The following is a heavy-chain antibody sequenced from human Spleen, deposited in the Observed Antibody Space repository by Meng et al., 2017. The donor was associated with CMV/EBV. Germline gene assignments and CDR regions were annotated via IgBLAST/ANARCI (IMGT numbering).Heavy chain of an antibody. V-gene: IGHV3-30*02. CDR1: GFAFSKHG. CDR3: AKDGKGSGSYYFDY. Sequence: GESLKISCATSGFAFSKHGMHWVRQAPGKGLEWVAFIRYDGSNKYYADSVKGRFTISRDNSKNTLYLQMNSLRAEDTAVYYCAKDGKGSGSYYFDYWGQGTLVTVSS. CDR2: IRYDGSNK. D-gene: IGHD6-19*01. J-gene: IGHJ4*02.